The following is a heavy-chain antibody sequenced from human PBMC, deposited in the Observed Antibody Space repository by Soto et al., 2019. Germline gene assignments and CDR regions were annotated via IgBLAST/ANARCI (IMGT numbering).Heavy chain of an antibody. J-gene: IGHJ4*02. V-gene: IGHV3-23*01. D-gene: IGHD3-10*01. CDR2: ISGSAGST. Sequence: GRSLRLSCAASGFTFSSYAMSLVRQAPGKGLECGSAISGSAGSTYYADSVKGRFTTSRDNSKNTLYLQMNSLRAEDTAVYYCARLLWFGELPPDYWGQGTLVTV. CDR3: ARLLWFGELPPDY. CDR1: GFTFSSYA.